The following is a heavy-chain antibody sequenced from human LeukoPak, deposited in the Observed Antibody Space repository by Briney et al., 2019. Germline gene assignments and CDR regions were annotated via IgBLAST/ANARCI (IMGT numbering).Heavy chain of an antibody. Sequence: PGGSLRLSCAASGFTFTMHWVRQAPGKGLEWVSLISWDGGSTYYADSVKGRFTISRDNSKNTLYLQMNSLRAEDTAVYYCAKDPPHEGLHYKSRIAAAGENWFDPWGQGTLVTVSS. CDR3: AKDPPHEGLHYKSRIAAAGENWFDP. CDR2: ISWDGGST. J-gene: IGHJ5*02. CDR1: GFTFT. V-gene: IGHV3-23*01. D-gene: IGHD6-13*01.